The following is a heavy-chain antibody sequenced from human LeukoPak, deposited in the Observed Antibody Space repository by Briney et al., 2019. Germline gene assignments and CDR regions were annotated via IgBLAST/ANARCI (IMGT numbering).Heavy chain of an antibody. Sequence: PGRSLRLSCGASGFTLSSHRMHWVRQAPGKGLGRVAVIWLDGNNKYYADSVKGRSTISRDKAKNTLYLQMNSLRVEDTAVYYCARDNHQLLHSYYYAKVGGRQTTSVTVSS. V-gene: IGHV3-33*01. D-gene: IGHD2-2*01. CDR2: IWLDGNNK. CDR1: GFTLSSHR. J-gene: IGHJ6*02. CDR3: ARDNHQLLHSYYYAKVG.